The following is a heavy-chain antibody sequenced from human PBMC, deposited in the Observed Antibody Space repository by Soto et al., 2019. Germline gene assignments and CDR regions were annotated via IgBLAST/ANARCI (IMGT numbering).Heavy chain of an antibody. CDR1: GFTFSSYA. CDR3: AKDQSITMIVVVYMDV. Sequence: GGFLRLSCAASGFTFSSYAMSWVRQAPGKGLEWVSAISGSGGSTYYADSVKGRFTISRDNSKNTLYLQMNSLRAEDTAVYYCAKDQSITMIVVVYMDVWGQGTTVTVSS. CDR2: ISGSGGST. D-gene: IGHD3-22*01. J-gene: IGHJ6*01. V-gene: IGHV3-23*01.